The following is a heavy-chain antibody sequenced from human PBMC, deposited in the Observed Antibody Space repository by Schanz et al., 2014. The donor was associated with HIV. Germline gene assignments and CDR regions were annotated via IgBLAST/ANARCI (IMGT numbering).Heavy chain of an antibody. D-gene: IGHD4-17*01. CDR3: ARHYGDYGSGWYVKAKWFDP. V-gene: IGHV4-39*01. Sequence: QLQLQESGPGLVKPSETLSLRCNVSGGSINSGSYYWGWIRHPPGKGLEWIGTIYYNGNTYYNPPPTPRSTMSVDPPKNQFSLSRTSGTAADTAIYYCARHYGDYGSGWYVKAKWFDPWGQGTLVTVSS. CDR1: GGSINSGSYY. CDR2: IYYNGNT. J-gene: IGHJ5*01.